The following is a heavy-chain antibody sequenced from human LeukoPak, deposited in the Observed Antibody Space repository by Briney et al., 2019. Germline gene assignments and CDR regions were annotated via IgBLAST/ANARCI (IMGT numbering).Heavy chain of an antibody. CDR3: AKGRWGDPPDAFDI. CDR1: GFTFSCCG. J-gene: IGHJ3*02. Sequence: GGSLRLSCAASGFTFSCCGIHWVRQAPGKGLEWVTFVRNDGSDKYYADSVKGRFTISRDNSKNTLYLQMNSLRAEDTAVYYCAKGRWGDPPDAFDIWGQGTMVTVSS. V-gene: IGHV3-30*02. CDR2: VRNDGSDK. D-gene: IGHD3-16*01.